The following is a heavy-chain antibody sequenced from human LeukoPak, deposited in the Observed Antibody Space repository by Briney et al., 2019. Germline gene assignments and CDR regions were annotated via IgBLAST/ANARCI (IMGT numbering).Heavy chain of an antibody. CDR3: ARVRAIWDAFDI. Sequence: SETLSLTCTVSGGSISSYYWSWIRQPPGKGLEWIGYIYHSGSTNYNPSLKSRVTISVDTSKNQFSLKLSSVTAADTAVYYCARVRAIWDAFDIWGQGTMVTVSS. D-gene: IGHD3-3*01. J-gene: IGHJ3*02. CDR2: IYHSGST. V-gene: IGHV4-59*01. CDR1: GGSISSYY.